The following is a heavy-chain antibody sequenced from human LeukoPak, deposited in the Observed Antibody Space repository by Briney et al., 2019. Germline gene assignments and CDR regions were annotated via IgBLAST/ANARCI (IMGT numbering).Heavy chain of an antibody. V-gene: IGHV3-74*01. CDR1: GFTFSSYW. J-gene: IGHJ4*02. D-gene: IGHD4-23*01. CDR2: INSDGSST. Sequence: GGSLRLSCAASGFTFSSYWMHWVRQAPGKGLVWVSRINSDGSSTSYADSVKGRFTISRDNAKNTLYLQMNSLRAEDTAVYYCARAEDYGGNGGYFDYWGQGTLVTVSS. CDR3: ARAEDYGGNGGYFDY.